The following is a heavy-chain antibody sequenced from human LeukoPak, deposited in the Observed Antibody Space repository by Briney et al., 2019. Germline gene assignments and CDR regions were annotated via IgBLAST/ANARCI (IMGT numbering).Heavy chain of an antibody. CDR3: ARDRGRGGVDF. D-gene: IGHD1-26*01. CDR1: GGSISSHY. V-gene: IGHV4-59*11. CDR2: ISYSGST. Sequence: SETLSLTCTVSGGSISSHYWSRIRQPPGKGLEWIGYISYSGSTNYSPSLKSRVTISVDTSKNQFSLELSSVSAADTALYYCARDRGRGGVDFWGQGTLVTVSS. J-gene: IGHJ4*02.